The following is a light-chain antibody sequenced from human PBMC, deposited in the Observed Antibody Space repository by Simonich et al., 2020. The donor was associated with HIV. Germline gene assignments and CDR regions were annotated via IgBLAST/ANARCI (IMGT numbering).Light chain of an antibody. CDR3: QQYGSSLPLT. Sequence: EIVMTQSPATLSVSPGERATLACRASQSVSSNLAWYQQKPGQAPRLLIYGASTRATGIPDRFSGSGSGTDFPLTISRLEPEDFAVYYCQQYGSSLPLTFGGGTKVEIK. V-gene: IGKV3-20*01. CDR2: GAS. CDR1: QSVSSN. J-gene: IGKJ4*01.